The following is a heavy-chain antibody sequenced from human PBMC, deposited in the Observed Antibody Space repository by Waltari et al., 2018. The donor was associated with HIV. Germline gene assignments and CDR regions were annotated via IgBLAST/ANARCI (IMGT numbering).Heavy chain of an antibody. CDR1: GDSISSAFY. CDR3: ARSITMIEGVPNWFDP. CDR2: IYHTGNT. J-gene: IGHJ5*02. V-gene: IGHV4-38-2*02. Sequence: QVQVQESGPGLVQPSVTLSLTCTVSGDSISSAFYWGWIRQPPGKGLEGIGSIYHTGNTCYNRSLKSRVTISVDASKNQFFLRLFSVTAADTAMYDCARSITMIEGVPNWFDPWGQGTLVTVSS. D-gene: IGHD3-22*01.